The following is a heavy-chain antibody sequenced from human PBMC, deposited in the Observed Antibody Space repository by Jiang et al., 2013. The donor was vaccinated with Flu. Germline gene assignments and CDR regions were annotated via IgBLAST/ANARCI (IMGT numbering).Heavy chain of an antibody. J-gene: IGHJ5*02. Sequence: SRVTISVDTSKNQFSLKLSSVTAADTAVYYCARDXGNPHENWFDPWGQGTLVTVSS. CDR3: ARDXGNPHENWFDP. V-gene: IGHV4-30-2*05. D-gene: IGHD4-23*01.